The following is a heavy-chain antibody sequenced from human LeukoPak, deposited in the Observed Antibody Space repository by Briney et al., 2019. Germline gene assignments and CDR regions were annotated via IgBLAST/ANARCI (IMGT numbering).Heavy chain of an antibody. CDR2: ISSSSSYI. Sequence: GGSLRLSCAASGFTFSSYWMSWVRQAPGKGLEWVSSISSSSSYIYYADSVKGRFTISRDNAKNSLYLQMNSLRVEDTAVYYCAKAGLVRGGALDSWGQGTLVTVSS. V-gene: IGHV3-21*04. CDR3: AKAGLVRGGALDS. CDR1: GFTFSSYW. D-gene: IGHD4/OR15-4a*01. J-gene: IGHJ4*02.